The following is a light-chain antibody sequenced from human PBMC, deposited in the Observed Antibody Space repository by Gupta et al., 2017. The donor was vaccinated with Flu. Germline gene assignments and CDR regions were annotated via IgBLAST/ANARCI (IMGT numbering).Light chain of an antibody. CDR3: QSYDSSMNGYV. Sequence: QSVLTQPPAASGAPVQRVTISCTGSSSNIGAGYNVHWYQQLPGTAPKLLIYGNGNRPSGVPDRFSGSTSGTSASLAITGLQAEDEADYYCQSYDSSMNGYVFGTGTKVTVL. V-gene: IGLV1-40*01. CDR2: GNG. CDR1: SSNIGAGYN. J-gene: IGLJ1*01.